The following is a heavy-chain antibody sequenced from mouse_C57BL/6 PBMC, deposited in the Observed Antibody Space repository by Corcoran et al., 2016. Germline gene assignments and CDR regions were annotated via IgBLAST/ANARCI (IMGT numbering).Heavy chain of an antibody. CDR1: GYSITSGYY. Sequence: DVQLQESGPGLVKPSQSLSLTCSVTGYSITSGYYWNWIRQFPGNKLEWMGYISYDGSNNYNPSLKNRISITRDTSKNQFFLKLNSVTTEDTATYYCARGGATAYFDVWGTGTTVTVSS. J-gene: IGHJ1*03. CDR3: ARGGATAYFDV. CDR2: ISYDGSN. D-gene: IGHD1-2*01. V-gene: IGHV3-6*01.